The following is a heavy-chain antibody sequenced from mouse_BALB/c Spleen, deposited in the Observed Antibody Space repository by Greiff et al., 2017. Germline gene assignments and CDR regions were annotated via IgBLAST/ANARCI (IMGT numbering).Heavy chain of an antibody. CDR1: GYTFTDYV. CDR2: IYPGSGST. J-gene: IGHJ3*01. D-gene: IGHD1-1*01. CDR3: ARRAYGSAWFAY. V-gene: IGHV1-77*01. Sequence: VKLVESGPELVKPGASVKMSCKASGYTFTDYVISWVKQRTGQGLEWIGEIYPGSGSTYYNEKFKGKATLTADKSSNTAYMQLSSLTSEDSAVYFCARRAYGSAWFAYWGQGTLVTVSA.